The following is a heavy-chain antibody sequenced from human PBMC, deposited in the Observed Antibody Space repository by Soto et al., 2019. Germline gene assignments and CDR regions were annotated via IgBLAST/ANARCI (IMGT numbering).Heavy chain of an antibody. Sequence: ASVKVSCKASGYTFTSYGISWVRQAPGQGLEWMGWISAYNGNTNYAQKLQGRVTMTTDTSTSTAYMELRSLRSDDTAVYYCARGGDYYDSSGYYYVRYGMDVWGQGTTVTVSS. V-gene: IGHV1-18*01. CDR1: GYTFTSYG. D-gene: IGHD3-22*01. CDR2: ISAYNGNT. CDR3: ARGGDYYDSSGYYYVRYGMDV. J-gene: IGHJ6*02.